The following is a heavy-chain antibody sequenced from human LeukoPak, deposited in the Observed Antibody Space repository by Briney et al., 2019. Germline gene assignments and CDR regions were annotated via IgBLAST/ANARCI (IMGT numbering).Heavy chain of an antibody. CDR1: GYTFTSYD. V-gene: IGHV1-8*01. Sequence: ASVKVSCKASGYTFTSYDINWVRQATGQGLEWMGWMDPNSGNTGYAQKFQGRVTMTRNTSISTAYMELSSLRSEDTAVYYCARARRITGTSAFDPWGQGTLVTVSS. CDR3: ARARRITGTSAFDP. J-gene: IGHJ5*02. D-gene: IGHD1-7*01. CDR2: MDPNSGNT.